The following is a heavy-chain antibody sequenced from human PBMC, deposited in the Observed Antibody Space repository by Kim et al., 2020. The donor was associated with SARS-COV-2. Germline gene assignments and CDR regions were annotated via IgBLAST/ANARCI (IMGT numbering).Heavy chain of an antibody. CDR3: ARDRGDTAMGPRGYYYYGMDV. CDR2: IYYSGST. D-gene: IGHD5-18*01. J-gene: IGHJ6*02. CDR1: GGSISSYY. V-gene: IGHV4-59*01. Sequence: SETLSLTCTVSGGSISSYYWSWIRQPPGKGLEWIGYIYYSGSTNYNPSLKSRVTISVDTSKNQFSLKLSSVTAADTAVYYCARDRGDTAMGPRGYYYYGMDVWGQGTTVTVSS.